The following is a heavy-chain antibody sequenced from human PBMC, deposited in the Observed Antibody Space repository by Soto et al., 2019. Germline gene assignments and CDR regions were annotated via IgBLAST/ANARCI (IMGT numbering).Heavy chain of an antibody. CDR1: GFTFSDYY. J-gene: IGHJ4*02. CDR3: AKEAGFWSGYWPHYFDY. Sequence: GGSLRLSCAASGFTFSDYYMSWIRQAPGKGLEWVSYISPSGTTIYYADSVKGRFTISRDNAKNSLYLQMNSLRAEDTAVYYCAKEAGFWSGYWPHYFDYWGQGTLVTVSS. D-gene: IGHD3-3*01. V-gene: IGHV3-11*01. CDR2: ISPSGTTI.